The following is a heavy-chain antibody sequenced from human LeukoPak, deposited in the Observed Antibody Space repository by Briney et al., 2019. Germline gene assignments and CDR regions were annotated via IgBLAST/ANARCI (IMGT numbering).Heavy chain of an antibody. J-gene: IGHJ3*02. CDR1: GYTFTGYY. CDR3: ARGSYFDSGVPTPSHI. CDR2: INPDSGGT. Sequence: ASVKVSCKASGYTFTGYYMHWVRQAPGQGLEWMGWINPDSGGTKYAQKFQGRVTVTRDTSISTAYMELSRLTSDDTAVYYCARGSYFDSGVPTPSHIWGQGTMVTVSS. V-gene: IGHV1-2*02. D-gene: IGHD3-22*01.